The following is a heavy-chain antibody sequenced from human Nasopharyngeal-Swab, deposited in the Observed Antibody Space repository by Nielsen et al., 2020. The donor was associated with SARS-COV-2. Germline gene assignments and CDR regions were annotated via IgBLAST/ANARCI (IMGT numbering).Heavy chain of an antibody. CDR2: INPSGGRA. J-gene: IGHJ4*02. D-gene: IGHD2-15*01. Sequence: ASVKVSCKALGYTFTKYTVHWVRQAPGQGLEWKGIINPSGGRATYARRFQGRVIMTRDTSTSTVYMELTSLRSEDTAVYYCVRDPLYQFDDSGQSIPPFDYWGQGTLVTVSS. CDR3: VRDPLYQFDDSGQSIPPFDY. CDR1: GYTFTKYT. V-gene: IGHV1-46*01.